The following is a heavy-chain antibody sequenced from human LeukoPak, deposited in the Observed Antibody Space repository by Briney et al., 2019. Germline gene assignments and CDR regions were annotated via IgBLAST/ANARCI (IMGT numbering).Heavy chain of an antibody. J-gene: IGHJ4*02. V-gene: IGHV3-30-3*01. CDR2: ISYDGSNK. CDR3: ARRRRGAVVPAAIDVYYFDY. D-gene: IGHD2-2*01. Sequence: GGSLRLSCAASGFTFSSYAMHWVRQAPGKGLGWVAVISYDGSNKYYADSVKGRFTISRDNSKNTLYLQMNSLRAEDTAVYYCARRRRGAVVPAAIDVYYFDYWGQGTLVTVSS. CDR1: GFTFSSYA.